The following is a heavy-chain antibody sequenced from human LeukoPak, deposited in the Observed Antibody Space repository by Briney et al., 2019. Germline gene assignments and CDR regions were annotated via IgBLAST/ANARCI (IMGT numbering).Heavy chain of an antibody. CDR2: IYHSGST. J-gene: IGHJ4*02. CDR3: ARQTSYYSGSGSYYPGYYFDY. D-gene: IGHD3-10*01. V-gene: IGHV4-38-2*01. Sequence: SETLSLTCAVSGYSINSGYYWGWSRQPPGKGVEWIGIIYHSGSTYYNPSLRSRVTISVDTSKNQFSLKLSSVTAADTAVYYCARQTSYYSGSGSYYPGYYFDYWGQGTLVTVSS. CDR1: GYSINSGYY.